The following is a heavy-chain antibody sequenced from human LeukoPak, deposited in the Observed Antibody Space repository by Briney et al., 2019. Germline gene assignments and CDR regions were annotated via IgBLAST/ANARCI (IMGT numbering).Heavy chain of an antibody. D-gene: IGHD3-10*01. CDR3: ARDRAAWFGELDY. V-gene: IGHV3-48*04. J-gene: IGHJ4*02. Sequence: GGSLRLSCAASGFTFSSYSMNWVRQAPGKGLDWVSYISSSSSTIYYADSVKGRFTISRDNAKNSLYLQMNILRAEDTAVYYCARDRAAWFGELDYWGQGTLVTVSS. CDR2: ISSSSSTI. CDR1: GFTFSSYS.